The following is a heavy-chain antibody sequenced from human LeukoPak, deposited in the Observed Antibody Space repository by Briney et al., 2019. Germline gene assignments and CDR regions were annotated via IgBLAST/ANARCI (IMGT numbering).Heavy chain of an antibody. CDR2: ISGSGGST. CDR1: GFTFSSYA. CDR3: AKGGQKLVLKALQLDY. D-gene: IGHD6-13*01. J-gene: IGHJ4*02. V-gene: IGHV3-23*01. Sequence: GGSLRLSCAASGFTFSSYAMSWVRQAPGKGLEWVSAISGSGGSTYYADSVKGRFTVSRDNSKNTLYLQMNSLRAEDTAVYYCAKGGQKLVLKALQLDYWGQGTLVTVSS.